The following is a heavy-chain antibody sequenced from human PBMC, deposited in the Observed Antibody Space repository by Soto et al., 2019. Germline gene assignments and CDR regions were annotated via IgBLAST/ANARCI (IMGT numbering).Heavy chain of an antibody. CDR2: INHSGST. CDR3: ARKKAITIFGVVDPGYYYYMDV. D-gene: IGHD3-3*01. CDR1: GGSFSGYY. V-gene: IGHV4-34*01. Sequence: PSETLSLTCAVYGGSFSGYYWSWIRQPPGKGLEWIGEINHSGSTNYNPSLKSRVTISVDTSKNQFSLKLSSVTAADTAVYYCARKKAITIFGVVDPGYYYYMDVWGKGTTVTVSS. J-gene: IGHJ6*03.